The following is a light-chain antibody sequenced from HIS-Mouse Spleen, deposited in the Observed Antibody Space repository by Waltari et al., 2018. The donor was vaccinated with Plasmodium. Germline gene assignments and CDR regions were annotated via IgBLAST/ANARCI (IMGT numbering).Light chain of an antibody. Sequence: EIVLTQSPGTLSLSPGERATLSCRASQSVSSSYLAWYQQKPGQAPRLLIYGASSRATGIPDRFSGSGSGTYFTLTISRLEPEDFAVYYCQQYGSSPPYTFGQETKLEIK. J-gene: IGKJ2*01. CDR3: QQYGSSPPYT. CDR2: GAS. V-gene: IGKV3-20*01. CDR1: QSVSSSY.